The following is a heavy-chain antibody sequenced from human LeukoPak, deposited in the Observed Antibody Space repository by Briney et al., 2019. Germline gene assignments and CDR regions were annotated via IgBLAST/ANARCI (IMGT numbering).Heavy chain of an antibody. D-gene: IGHD6-19*01. Sequence: ASVKVSCKASGYTFTGYYMHWVQQAPGQGLEWMGWINPNSGGTNYAQKFQGWVTMTRDTSISTAYMELSKLRSDDTAVYYCARVSHQWLVGFDYWGQGTLVTVSS. CDR1: GYTFTGYY. J-gene: IGHJ4*02. CDR2: INPNSGGT. CDR3: ARVSHQWLVGFDY. V-gene: IGHV1-2*04.